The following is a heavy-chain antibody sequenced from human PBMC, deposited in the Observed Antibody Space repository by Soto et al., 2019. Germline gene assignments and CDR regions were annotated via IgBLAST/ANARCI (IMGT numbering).Heavy chain of an antibody. Sequence: EVQLVESGGGLVKPGGSLRLSCAASGFTFSSYSMNWVRQAPGKGLEWVSSISSSSSYIYYADSVKGRFTISRDNAKNSLYRQMNSLRAEDTAVYYCARDLDYVWGSYRYWGGYFDYWGQGTLVTVSS. CDR1: GFTFSSYS. CDR2: ISSSSSYI. V-gene: IGHV3-21*01. D-gene: IGHD3-16*02. CDR3: ARDLDYVWGSYRYWGGYFDY. J-gene: IGHJ4*02.